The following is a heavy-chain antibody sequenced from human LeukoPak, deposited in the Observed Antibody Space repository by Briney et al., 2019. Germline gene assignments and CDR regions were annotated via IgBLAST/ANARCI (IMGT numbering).Heavy chain of an antibody. CDR3: ARDRAITMVRGVISP. V-gene: IGHV4-34*01. J-gene: IGHJ5*02. Sequence: SETLSLTCAVYGGSFSGYYWSWIRQPPGKGLEWIGEINHSGSTNYNPSLKSRVTISVDTSKNQFSLKLSSVPAADTAVYYCARDRAITMVRGVISPWGQGTLVTVSS. CDR1: GGSFSGYY. D-gene: IGHD3-10*01. CDR2: INHSGST.